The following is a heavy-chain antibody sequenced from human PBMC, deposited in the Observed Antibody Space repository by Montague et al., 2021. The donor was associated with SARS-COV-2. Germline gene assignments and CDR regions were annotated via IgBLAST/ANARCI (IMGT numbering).Heavy chain of an antibody. J-gene: IGHJ4*02. Sequence: SLRLSCAASGFTFSSYSLNWVRQAPGKGLEWVSSISSSSSYLYYSYSXXVLFTISRDNAKNSLYLQMNSLRAEDTAVSYCARGIRITMVRGVTIDYWGQGTLVTVSS. CDR1: GFTFSSYS. CDR2: ISSSSSYL. V-gene: IGHV3-21*01. CDR3: ARGIRITMVRGVTIDY. D-gene: IGHD3-10*01.